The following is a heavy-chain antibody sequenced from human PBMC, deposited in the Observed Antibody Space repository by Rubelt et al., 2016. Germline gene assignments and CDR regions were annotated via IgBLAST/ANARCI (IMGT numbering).Heavy chain of an antibody. CDR1: GFTFSSYS. V-gene: IGHV3-53*01. CDR2: IYSGGKT. Sequence: GSLRLSCAASGFTFSSYSMNWVRQAPGKGLEWVSVIYSGGKTYYGDPVKGRFTISRDNSKNTLYLQMNSLRAEDTAVYYCAGGRSFGYFDYWGQGTLVTVSS. D-gene: IGHD3-3*02. J-gene: IGHJ4*02. CDR3: AGGRSFGYFDY.